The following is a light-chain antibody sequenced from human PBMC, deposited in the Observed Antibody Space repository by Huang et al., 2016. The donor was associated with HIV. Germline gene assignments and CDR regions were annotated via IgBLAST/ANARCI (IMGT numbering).Light chain of an antibody. CDR1: QSVSNN. V-gene: IGKV3-15*01. CDR3: QQYNNWPPWT. CDR2: GAS. Sequence: EIVMTQSPGTLSVFPGQRVTLSCRASQSVSNNVAWYQQRPGQGPRLLISGASTRATGVPARFSGSGSGTEFTLTISSLQSEDFAIYYCQQYNNWPPWTFGQGTEVEIK. J-gene: IGKJ1*01.